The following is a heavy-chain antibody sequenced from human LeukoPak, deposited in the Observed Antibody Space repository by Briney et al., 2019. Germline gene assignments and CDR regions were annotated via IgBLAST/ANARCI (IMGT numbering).Heavy chain of an antibody. CDR3: ARARPSMWIDY. Sequence: GGSLRLSCSASGFTLSTYTMNWVRQAPGKGLEWVAVISYDGSDKFYADSVKGRFTISRDSFKNTLYLQMNSLRPEDTAVYYCARARPSMWIDYWGQGTLVTVSS. CDR1: GFTLSTYT. V-gene: IGHV3-30*04. CDR2: ISYDGSDK. J-gene: IGHJ4*02. D-gene: IGHD5-12*01.